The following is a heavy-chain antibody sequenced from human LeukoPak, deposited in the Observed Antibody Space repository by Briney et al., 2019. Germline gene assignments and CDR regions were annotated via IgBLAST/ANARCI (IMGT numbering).Heavy chain of an antibody. CDR2: INHSGST. J-gene: IGHJ4*02. CDR1: GGSFSGYY. D-gene: IGHD3-22*01. Sequence: SETLSLTCAVYGGSFSGYYWSWIRQPPGKGLEWIGEINHSGSTNYNPSLKSRVTISVDTSKNQISLKLSSVTAADTAVYYCARVPYDSSGYVDYWGQGTLVTVSS. CDR3: ARVPYDSSGYVDY. V-gene: IGHV4-34*01.